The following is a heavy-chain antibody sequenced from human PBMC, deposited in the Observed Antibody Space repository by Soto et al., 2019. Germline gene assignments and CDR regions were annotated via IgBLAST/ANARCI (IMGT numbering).Heavy chain of an antibody. CDR1: GFSFDGYA. V-gene: IGHV3-9*01. Sequence: LRLSCAASGFSFDGYAMHWVRQPPGKGLEWVSGISWNSGIIGYGDSVKGRFTISRDNSKNTLYLQMNSLRAEDTAVYYCAKDRSTVTTWYFDLWGRGTLVTVSS. CDR2: ISWNSGII. J-gene: IGHJ2*01. D-gene: IGHD4-17*01. CDR3: AKDRSTVTTWYFDL.